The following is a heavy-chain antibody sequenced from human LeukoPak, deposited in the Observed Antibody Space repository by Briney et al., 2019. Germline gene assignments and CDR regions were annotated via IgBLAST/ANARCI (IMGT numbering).Heavy chain of an antibody. D-gene: IGHD5-12*01. CDR1: GFTFSSYA. J-gene: IGHJ4*02. CDR2: ISYDGSNK. CDR3: ARDRAVATSHYFAY. V-gene: IGHV3-30-3*01. Sequence: GGSLRPSCAASGFTFSSYAMHWVRQAPGKGLEWVAVISYDGSNKYYADSVKGRFTISRDNSKNTLYLQMNSLRAEDTAVYYCARDRAVATSHYFAYWGQGTLVTVSS.